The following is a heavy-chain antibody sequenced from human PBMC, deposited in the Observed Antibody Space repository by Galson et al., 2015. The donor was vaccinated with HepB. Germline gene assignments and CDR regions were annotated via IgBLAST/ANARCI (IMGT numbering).Heavy chain of an antibody. J-gene: IGHJ4*02. CDR3: ARDEYRVVTPLFGY. CDR2: SSSGSTI. V-gene: IGHV3-11*01. Sequence: SSSGSTIYYADSVKGRFTISRDNAKNSLYLQMNSLRAEDTAVYYCARDEYRVVTPLFGYWGQGTLVTVSS. D-gene: IGHD4-23*01.